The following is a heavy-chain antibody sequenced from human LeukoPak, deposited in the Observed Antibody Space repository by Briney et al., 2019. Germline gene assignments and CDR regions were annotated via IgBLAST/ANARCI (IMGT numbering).Heavy chain of an antibody. J-gene: IGHJ4*02. CDR1: GFTFSSYW. D-gene: IGHD6-19*01. Sequence: GGSLRLSCAASGFTFSSYWMSWVRQAPGKGLEWVAVISYDGSNKYYADSVKGRFTISRDNSKNTLYLQMNSLRAEDTAVYYCARGEWLVLLINSWGQGTLVTVSS. CDR3: ARGEWLVLLINS. V-gene: IGHV3-30-3*01. CDR2: ISYDGSNK.